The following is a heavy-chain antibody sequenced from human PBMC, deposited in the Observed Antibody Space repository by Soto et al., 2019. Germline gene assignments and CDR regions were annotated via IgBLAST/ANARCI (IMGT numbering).Heavy chain of an antibody. V-gene: IGHV3-53*01. D-gene: IGHD5-12*01. CDR1: GFTVSTNS. Sequence: GGSLRLSCAASGFTVSTNSMTWVRQAPGKGLEWVSALYSGGNTYYADSVKGSFTISRDNSKNTLYLQMKSLRVDDTAVYYCAGIGRWLQSVEYFDNWGQVTRVTVTS. CDR3: AGIGRWLQSVEYFDN. CDR2: LYSGGNT. J-gene: IGHJ4*02.